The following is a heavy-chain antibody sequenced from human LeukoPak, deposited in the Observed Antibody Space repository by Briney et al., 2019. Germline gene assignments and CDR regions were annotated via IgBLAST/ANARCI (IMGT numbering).Heavy chain of an antibody. J-gene: IGHJ5*02. CDR3: ARLGLEVGGPNWFDP. CDR1: GFTFSSYG. D-gene: IGHD1-1*01. Sequence: PGGSLRLSCAASGFTFSSYGMHWVRQAPGKGLEWVALISYDGSNKYSADSVKGRFTISRDNAKNSLYLQMNSLRVEDTAVYYCARLGLEVGGPNWFDPWGQGTLVTVSS. V-gene: IGHV3-30*03. CDR2: ISYDGSNK.